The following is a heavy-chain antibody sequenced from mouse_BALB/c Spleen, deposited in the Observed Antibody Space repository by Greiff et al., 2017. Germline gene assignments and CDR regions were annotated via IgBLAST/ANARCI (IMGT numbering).Heavy chain of an antibody. CDR3: ASIYYGNYRDWFAY. Sequence: QVQLQQSGPGLVAPSQSLSITCTVSGFSLTSYGVHWVRQPPGKGLEWLGVIWAGGSTNYNSALMSRLSISKDNSKSQVFLKMNSLQTDDTAMYYCASIYYGNYRDWFAYWAKGLWSLSLQ. J-gene: IGHJ3*01. V-gene: IGHV2-9*02. CDR2: IWAGGST. D-gene: IGHD2-1*01. CDR1: GFSLTSYG.